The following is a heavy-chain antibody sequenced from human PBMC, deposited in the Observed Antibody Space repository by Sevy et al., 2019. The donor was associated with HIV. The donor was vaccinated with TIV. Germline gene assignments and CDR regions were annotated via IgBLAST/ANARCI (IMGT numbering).Heavy chain of an antibody. CDR3: ATLYTYYDFWSGSTLYGMDV. CDR2: INPNSGGT. J-gene: IGHJ6*02. Sequence: ASVKVSCKASGYTFTGYYMHWVRQAPGQGLEWMGWINPNSGGTNYAQKFQGGVTMTRATSISTAYMGLSKLRSEDTAVYYCATLYTYYDFWSGSTLYGMDVWGQGTTVTVSS. CDR1: GYTFTGYY. D-gene: IGHD3-3*01. V-gene: IGHV1-2*02.